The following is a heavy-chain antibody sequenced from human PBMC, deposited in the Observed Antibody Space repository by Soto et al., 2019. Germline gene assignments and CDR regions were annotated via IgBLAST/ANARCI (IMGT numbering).Heavy chain of an antibody. CDR2: IYYSGST. J-gene: IGHJ4*02. V-gene: IGHV4-61*05. D-gene: IGHD1-26*01. Sequence: SETLSLTCTVSGGSITSSSYYWSWIRQPPGKGLEWIGYIYYSGSTNYNPSLKSRVTISVDTSKNQFSLKLSSVTAADTAVYYCARAGRAIAKYYFDYWGQGTLVTVSS. CDR3: ARAGRAIAKYYFDY. CDR1: GGSITSSSYY.